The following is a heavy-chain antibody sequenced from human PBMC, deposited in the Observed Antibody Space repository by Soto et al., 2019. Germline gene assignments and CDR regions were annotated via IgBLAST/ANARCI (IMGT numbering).Heavy chain of an antibody. V-gene: IGHV4-59*01. J-gene: IGHJ4*02. CDR2: IHYSGST. D-gene: IGHD5-12*01. CDR1: GGSISSYY. CDR3: ARAESSGYYWLNY. Sequence: SETLSLTCTVSGGSISSYYWSWIRQPPGKGLEWIGYIHYSGSTSYNPSLESRLTISVDTSRNQFSLKLSSLTAADTAVYYCARAESSGYYWLNYWAPGTLVPVSS.